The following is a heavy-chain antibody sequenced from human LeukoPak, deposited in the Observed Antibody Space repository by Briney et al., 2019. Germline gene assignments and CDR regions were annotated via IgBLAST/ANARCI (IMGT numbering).Heavy chain of an antibody. CDR1: GFTFSDYG. CDR3: ARVGRWLQSGIDY. Sequence: GGSLRLSCEASGFTFSDYGMHWVRQAPGKGLEWVAVIWSVGNKKYNADSVKGRFTISRDNSKNTLYLQMNTLRAEDTAVYYCARVGRWLQSGIDYWGQGTLVTVSS. V-gene: IGHV3-33*01. J-gene: IGHJ4*02. CDR2: IWSVGNKK. D-gene: IGHD5-24*01.